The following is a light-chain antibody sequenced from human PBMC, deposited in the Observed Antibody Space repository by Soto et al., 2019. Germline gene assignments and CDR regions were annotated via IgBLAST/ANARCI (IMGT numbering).Light chain of an antibody. CDR3: QQYDDRAPYT. CDR2: DAS. V-gene: IGKV1-5*01. Sequence: DIQMTQSPSTLSASVGDRVTITCRASQSISSWLAWYQQKPGKAPKLLIYDASSLESGVPSRFSGSGSGTEFTLTISSLQPDDFAVYYCQQYDDRAPYTFGQGTKLEIK. CDR1: QSISSW. J-gene: IGKJ2*01.